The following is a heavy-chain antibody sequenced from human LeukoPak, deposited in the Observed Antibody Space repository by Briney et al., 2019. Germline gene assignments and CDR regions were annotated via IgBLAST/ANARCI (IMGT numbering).Heavy chain of an antibody. CDR1: GFTFSSYA. D-gene: IGHD2-2*01. Sequence: GGSLRLSCAASGFTFSSYAMHWVRQAPGKGLEWVAVISYDGSNKYYADSVKGRFTISRDNSKNTLYLQMNSLRAEDTAVYYCAKDRAGISSTSWGQGTLVTVSS. CDR3: AKDRAGISSTS. CDR2: ISYDGSNK. J-gene: IGHJ4*02. V-gene: IGHV3-30-3*01.